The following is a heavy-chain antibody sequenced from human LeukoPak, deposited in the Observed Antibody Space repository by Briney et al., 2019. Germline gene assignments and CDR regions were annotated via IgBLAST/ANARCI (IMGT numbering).Heavy chain of an antibody. Sequence: GGSLRLSCAASGFDFRKYYMSWVRQAPGKGLEWVANIKQDGTEKYYVDSVKGRFTISRDNAKNSLYLQMNSLRAEDTAAYYCARDRYDILTGYNDAFDVWGQGTKVIVSS. CDR3: ARDRYDILTGYNDAFDV. CDR2: IKQDGTEK. V-gene: IGHV3-7*01. CDR1: GFDFRKYY. J-gene: IGHJ3*01. D-gene: IGHD3-9*01.